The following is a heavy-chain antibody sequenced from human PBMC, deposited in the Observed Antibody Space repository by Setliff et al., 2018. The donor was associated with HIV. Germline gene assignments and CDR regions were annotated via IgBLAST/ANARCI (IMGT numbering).Heavy chain of an antibody. J-gene: IGHJ6*02. CDR1: GFTFSSYG. D-gene: IGHD1-26*01. Sequence: GGSLRLSCAASGFTFSSYGIHWVRQAPGKGLEWVAFIRYTGNDKSYADSVKGRFTISRDNSKNTLYLQMNSLRADDTAVYFCARPTNIDTLYYGSQTFYMYYYGLDVWGQGTTVTVSS. V-gene: IGHV3-30*02. CDR2: IRYTGNDK. CDR3: ARPTNIDTLYYGSQTFYMYYYGLDV.